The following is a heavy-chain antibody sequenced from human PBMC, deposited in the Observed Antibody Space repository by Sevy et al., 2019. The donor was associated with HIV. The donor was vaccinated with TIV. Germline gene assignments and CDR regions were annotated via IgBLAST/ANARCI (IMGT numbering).Heavy chain of an antibody. CDR3: AKDGLLLWFGESYFDY. CDR1: GFTFSSYG. J-gene: IGHJ4*02. D-gene: IGHD3-10*01. Sequence: GGSLRLSCAASGFTFSSYGMHWVRQAPGKGLEWVAVKSYDGSNKYYADSVKGRFTISRDNSKNTLYLQMNSLRAEDTAVYYCAKDGLLLWFGESYFDYWGQGTLVTVSS. CDR2: KSYDGSNK. V-gene: IGHV3-30*18.